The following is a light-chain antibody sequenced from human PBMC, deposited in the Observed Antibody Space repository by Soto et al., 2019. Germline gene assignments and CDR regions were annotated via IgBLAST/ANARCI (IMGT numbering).Light chain of an antibody. CDR2: DVS. CDR3: CSHAGTYIYV. CDR1: SSDVGGYNY. J-gene: IGLJ1*01. V-gene: IGLV2-11*01. Sequence: QSALTQPRSVSGSPGQSVTISCTGTSSDVGGYNYVSWYQQHPGKAPKLMIYDVSKRPSGVPDRLSGFKSGNTASLTISGLQAEDEADYSCCSHAGTYIYVFGTGTKLTVL.